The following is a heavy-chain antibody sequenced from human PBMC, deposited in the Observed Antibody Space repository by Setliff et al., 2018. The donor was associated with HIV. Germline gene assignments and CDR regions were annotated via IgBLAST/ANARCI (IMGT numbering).Heavy chain of an antibody. CDR3: ARAAAGNTGPFDL. V-gene: IGHV4-4*07. CDR2: IYTIGTSGST. J-gene: IGHJ4*02. Sequence: PSETLSLTCPVSGGSISSYFWSWIRPPAGKGLEWIGRIYTIGTSGSTTYNPSLQSRVTISVDTSKNEFSLKLTSVTASDTAVYYCARAAAGNTGPFDLWGQGSPFTVSS. CDR1: GGSISSYF. D-gene: IGHD4-17*01.